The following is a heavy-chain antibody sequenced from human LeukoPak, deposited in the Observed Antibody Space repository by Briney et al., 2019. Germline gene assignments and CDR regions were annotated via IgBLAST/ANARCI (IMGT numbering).Heavy chain of an antibody. CDR3: ARLHYSSSATAFDY. J-gene: IGHJ4*02. CDR1: GYSFTSYW. D-gene: IGHD6-6*01. Sequence: GESLKISCKGSGYSFTSYWIGWVRQMPGKGLEWMGIIYPGDSDSRYSPSFQGQVTISADKSISTVYLQWSSLKASDIAMYYCARLHYSSSATAFDYWGQGTLVTVSS. V-gene: IGHV5-51*01. CDR2: IYPGDSDS.